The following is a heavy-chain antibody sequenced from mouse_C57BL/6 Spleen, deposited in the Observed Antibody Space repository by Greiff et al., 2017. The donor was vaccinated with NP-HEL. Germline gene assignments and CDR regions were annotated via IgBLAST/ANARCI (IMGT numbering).Heavy chain of an antibody. CDR2: IDPSDSET. CDR3: ARTGGGVVFDY. D-gene: IGHD4-1*01. J-gene: IGHJ2*01. CDR1: SYTFTSYW. Sequence: QVQLQQPGAELVRPGSSVKLSCKASSYTFTSYWMHWVKQRPIQGLEWIGNIDPSDSETHYNQKFKDKATLTVDKSSSTAYMQLSSLTSEDSAVYYCARTGGGVVFDYWGQGTTLTVSS. V-gene: IGHV1-52*01.